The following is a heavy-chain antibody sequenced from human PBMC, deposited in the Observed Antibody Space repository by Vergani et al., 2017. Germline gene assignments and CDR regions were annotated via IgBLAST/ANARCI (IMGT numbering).Heavy chain of an antibody. D-gene: IGHD5-12*01. CDR2: IIPIFRTS. CDR1: GDTFSSFA. CDR3: ARDPTDSGYDFEGERGGPQDYHYYYMDV. V-gene: IGHV1-69*01. Sequence: QVQLVQSGAELKRPGSSVKVSCKASGDTFSSFAFSWVRQAPGQGLEWIGGIIPIFRTSNYAQKFQGRVTLTADESTSTAYMELSSLTSEDTAVYFCARDPTDSGYDFEGERGGPQDYHYYYMDVWGKGTTVTVSS. J-gene: IGHJ6*03.